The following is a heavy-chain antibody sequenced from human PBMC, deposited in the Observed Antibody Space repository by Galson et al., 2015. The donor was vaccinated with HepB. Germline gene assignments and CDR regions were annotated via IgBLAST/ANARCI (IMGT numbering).Heavy chain of an antibody. V-gene: IGHV3-23*01. D-gene: IGHD6-19*01. CDR1: GFTFRYYA. J-gene: IGHJ4*02. Sequence: SLRLSCAASGFTFRYYAMSWVRQAPGKGLEWISAITPSGDNTYSADSMKGRFTISRDSSRNTLFLQMNNLRADDTAIYFCAKVFPEKTDGWYRQALYYFDSWGQGTRVTVSS. CDR3: AKVFPEKTDGWYRQALYYFDS. CDR2: ITPSGDNT.